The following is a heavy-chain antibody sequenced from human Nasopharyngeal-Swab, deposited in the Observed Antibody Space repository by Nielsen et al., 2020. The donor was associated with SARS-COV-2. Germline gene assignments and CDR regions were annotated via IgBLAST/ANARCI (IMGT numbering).Heavy chain of an antibody. CDR2: ISYDGSNE. V-gene: IGHV3-30*18. D-gene: IGHD4-17*01. CDR1: GFTFSSSG. CDR3: AKDVHGDYGGIDY. J-gene: IGHJ4*02. Sequence: GGSLRLSCAASGFTFSSSGMDWVRQAPGKGLEWVAVISYDGSNEYYGDSGKGRFTISRDNSKNTLYLQMNSLRVDDTAVYYCAKDVHGDYGGIDYWGQGILVTVSS.